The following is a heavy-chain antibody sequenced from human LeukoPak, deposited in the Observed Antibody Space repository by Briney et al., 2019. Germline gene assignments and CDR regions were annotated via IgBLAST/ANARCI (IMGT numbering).Heavy chain of an antibody. CDR2: IYYSGST. D-gene: IGHD3-10*01. V-gene: IGHV4-61*01. J-gene: IGHJ4*02. CDR3: ARMYYYGSGSYWYYFDY. CDR1: GGSVSSGSYY. Sequence: PSETLSLTCTVSGGSVSSGSYYWSWIRQPPGKGLEWIGYIYYSGSTNYNPSLKSRVTISVDTSKNQFSLKLSPVTAADTAVYYCARMYYYGSGSYWYYFDYWGQGTLVTVSS.